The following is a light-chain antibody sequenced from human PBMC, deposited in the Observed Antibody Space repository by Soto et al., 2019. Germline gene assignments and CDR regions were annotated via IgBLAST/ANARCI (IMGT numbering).Light chain of an antibody. CDR3: QQLNSYPG. CDR2: ATS. J-gene: IGKJ5*01. V-gene: IGKV1-27*01. Sequence: DIHVTHSPSSLASSLVGRVTITCRAIQCINHYLALFQQKPGKVPKLLIYATSTLQSGVPSRFSGSGFGTDFTLTISSLQPEDFATYYCQQLNSYPGFGQGTRLEIK. CDR1: QCINHY.